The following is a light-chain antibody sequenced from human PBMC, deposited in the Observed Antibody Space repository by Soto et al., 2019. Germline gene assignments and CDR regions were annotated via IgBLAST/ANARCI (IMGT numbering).Light chain of an antibody. J-gene: IGLJ2*01. CDR1: SGHSSYA. CDR2: LNSDGSH. Sequence: QLVLTQSPSASASLGASVKLTCTLSSGHSSYAIAWHQQQPEKGPRYLMTLNSDGSHSKGDGIPARFSGSSSGAERYLTISSLQSEDEADYYCQTWGTGMVFGGGTKLTVL. CDR3: QTWGTGMV. V-gene: IGLV4-69*01.